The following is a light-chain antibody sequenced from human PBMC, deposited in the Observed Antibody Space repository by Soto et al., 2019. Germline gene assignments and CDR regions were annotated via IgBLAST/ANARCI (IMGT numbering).Light chain of an antibody. CDR1: QSVSSSY. Sequence: DIVLAQSPGTQSFSHGEGATLSCSASQSVSSSYLAGYQQRPGQGPRLLIYGAYSRATGIPDRFSGSGSGTEFTLTIDRLQSADFAVYYCQQSDWSPYTFGQGTKVDI. CDR3: QQSDWSPYT. CDR2: GAY. V-gene: IGKV3-20*01. J-gene: IGKJ2*01.